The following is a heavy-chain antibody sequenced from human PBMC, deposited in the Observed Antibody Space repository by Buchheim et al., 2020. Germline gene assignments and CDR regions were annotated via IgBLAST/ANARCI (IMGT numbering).Heavy chain of an antibody. V-gene: IGHV3-30*04. CDR3: AKAGSLTMIVVVNYYFDY. CDR1: GFTFSSYA. J-gene: IGHJ4*02. Sequence: QVQLVESGGGVVQPGRSLRLSCAASGFTFSSYAMHWVRQAPGKGLEWVAVISYDGSNKYYADSVKGRFTISRDTSKNTLYLQKNSLRAEDTAVYYCAKAGSLTMIVVVNYYFDYWGQGTL. D-gene: IGHD3-22*01. CDR2: ISYDGSNK.